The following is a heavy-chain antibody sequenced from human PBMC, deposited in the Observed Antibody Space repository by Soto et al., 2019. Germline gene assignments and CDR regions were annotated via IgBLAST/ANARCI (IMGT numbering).Heavy chain of an antibody. CDR3: ARELAAAGPAGYFDL. CDR2: IYYSGST. Sequence: QVQLQESGPGLVKPSQTLSLTCTVSGGSISSGGYYWSWIRQHPGKGLEWIGYIYYSGSTYYNPSRERRVTISVDTSKNPFSLTLSSVTAADTAVYYCARELAAAGPAGYFDLWGRGTLVTVSS. J-gene: IGHJ2*01. V-gene: IGHV4-31*03. D-gene: IGHD6-13*01. CDR1: GGSISSGGYY.